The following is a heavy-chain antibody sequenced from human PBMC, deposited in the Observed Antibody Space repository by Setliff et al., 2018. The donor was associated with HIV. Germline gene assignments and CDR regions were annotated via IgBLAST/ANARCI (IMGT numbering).Heavy chain of an antibody. Sequence: KPSETLPLTCAVYGGSFSGYYWSWIRQPPGKGLEWIGEINHDRTTNYNPSLKSRVTISVDTSKNQFSLTLNSVTAADTAVYYCARGSRQLTIFGVVFKTNYYFMDVWGKGTAVTVSS. CDR1: GGSFSGYY. V-gene: IGHV4-34*01. CDR3: ARGSRQLTIFGVVFKTNYYFMDV. J-gene: IGHJ6*03. CDR2: INHDRTT. D-gene: IGHD3-3*01.